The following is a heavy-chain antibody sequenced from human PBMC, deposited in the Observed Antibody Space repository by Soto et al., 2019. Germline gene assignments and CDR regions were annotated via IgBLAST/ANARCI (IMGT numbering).Heavy chain of an antibody. Sequence: PSETLSLTCAVSGGSIRSGGYSWSWLRHPPGKGLEWIGYIYHSGSTYYNPSLKSRVTISVDRSKNQFSLKLSSVTAADTAVYYCARRTVHYYDSSGYTNWFDPWGQGTLVTVSS. D-gene: IGHD3-22*01. CDR1: GGSIRSGGYS. CDR3: ARRTVHYYDSSGYTNWFDP. CDR2: IYHSGST. V-gene: IGHV4-30-2*01. J-gene: IGHJ5*02.